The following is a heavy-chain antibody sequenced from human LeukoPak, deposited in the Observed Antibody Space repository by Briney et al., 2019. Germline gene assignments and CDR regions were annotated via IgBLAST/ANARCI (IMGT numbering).Heavy chain of an antibody. V-gene: IGHV3-30*02. Sequence: GGSLRLSCAASGFTFSSYGMHWVPQAPGKGLEWVAFIRYDGSKKYYTDSVKGRFTISRDNSKNTLYLQMNSLSAEDTAFYYCAKEELRRITMWGYMDVWGKGTRVTVSS. CDR3: AKEELRRITMWGYMDV. CDR1: GFTFSSYG. CDR2: IRYDGSKK. D-gene: IGHD3-10*02. J-gene: IGHJ6*03.